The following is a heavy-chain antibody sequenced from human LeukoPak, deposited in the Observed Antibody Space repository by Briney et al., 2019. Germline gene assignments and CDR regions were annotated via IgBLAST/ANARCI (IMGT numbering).Heavy chain of an antibody. V-gene: IGHV3-20*04. CDR3: ARIDTYYYDSSGYYSAFDI. CDR1: GFTFDNYG. J-gene: IGHJ3*02. D-gene: IGHD3-22*01. Sequence: PGGSLRLSCAASGFTFDNYGMSWVRQAPGKGLEWVSGINLNGGSTGYADCVKGRFTISRDNAKNSLYLQMNSLRAESTALYYCARIDTYYYDSSGYYSAFDIWGQGTIVTVSS. CDR2: INLNGGST.